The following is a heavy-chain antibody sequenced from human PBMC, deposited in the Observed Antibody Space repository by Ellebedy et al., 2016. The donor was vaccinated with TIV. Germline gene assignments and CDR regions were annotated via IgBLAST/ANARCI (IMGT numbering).Heavy chain of an antibody. D-gene: IGHD1-1*01. V-gene: IGHV3-66*01. CDR2: ISTGLST. CDR1: ESTVGSNY. CDR3: ATESFNDVDLKIWGVFNM. Sequence: GGSLRLSCAASESTVGSNYMSWVRQAPGRGLEWVSVISTGLSTHYADSVKGRFTVSRDDSKNTLHLQMHSLRAEDTAVYYCATESFNDVDLKIWGVFNMWGQGTMVTVSS. J-gene: IGHJ3*02.